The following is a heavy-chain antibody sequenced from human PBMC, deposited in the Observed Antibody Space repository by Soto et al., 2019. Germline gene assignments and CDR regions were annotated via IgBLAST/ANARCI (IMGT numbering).Heavy chain of an antibody. J-gene: IGHJ1*01. V-gene: IGHV3-7*01. D-gene: IGHD6-13*01. CDR1: GFTFSSYW. CDR3: ARGGSSSWYPEYFQH. CDR2: IKQDGSEK. Sequence: EVPLVESGGGLVQPGGSLRLSCEASGFTFSSYWMSWVRQAPGKGLEWVANIKQDGSEKYYGDSVKGRFTISRDNAKNSLFLQLKSLRAEDTAVYYCARGGSSSWYPEYFQHWGQGTLVTVSS.